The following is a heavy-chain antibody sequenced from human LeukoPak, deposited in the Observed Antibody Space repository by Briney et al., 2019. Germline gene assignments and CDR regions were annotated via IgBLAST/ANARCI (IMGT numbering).Heavy chain of an antibody. CDR2: INHSGST. CDR1: GGSFSGYY. V-gene: IGHV4-34*01. Sequence: SETLSLTCAVYGGSFSGYYWSWIRQPPGKGLEWIGEINHSGSTNYNPSLKSRVTMSVDTSKNQFSLKLSSVTAADTAVYYCARDDYGSGSPYYYYGMDVWGQGTTVTVSS. CDR3: ARDDYGSGSPYYYYGMDV. D-gene: IGHD3-10*01. J-gene: IGHJ6*02.